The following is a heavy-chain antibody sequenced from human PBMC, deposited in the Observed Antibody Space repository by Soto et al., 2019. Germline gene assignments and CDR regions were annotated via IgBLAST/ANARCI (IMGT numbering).Heavy chain of an antibody. CDR3: ARDQLILPAHDFFYGSDV. CDR2: IPQEGSDG. D-gene: IGHD2-21*02. CDR1: GFTLSMYS. J-gene: IGHJ6*02. Sequence: GRSLRLSXEVSGFTLSMYSMTWVREAPGKGLEWVAKIPQEGSDGHYVDSVKGRFTISRDNAKNSVYLQMNSLRAEDTAVYYCARDQLILPAHDFFYGSDVWGQGAKVTVSS. V-gene: IGHV3-7*03.